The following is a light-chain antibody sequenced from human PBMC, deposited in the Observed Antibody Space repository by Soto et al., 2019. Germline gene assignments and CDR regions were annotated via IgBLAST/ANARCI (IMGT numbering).Light chain of an antibody. V-gene: IGLV1-44*01. CDR2: TND. J-gene: IGLJ1*01. CDR3: AVGDDTLTGHV. Sequence: QSVLTQPPSASGTPGQTVTISCSGSSSNIGTSSVHWYKHLPGTAPKPLIYTNDQRPSGVPDRFSGSKSGTSASLAISGPQSEDEADYYCAVGDDTLTGHVFGAGTKVTVL. CDR1: SSNIGTSS.